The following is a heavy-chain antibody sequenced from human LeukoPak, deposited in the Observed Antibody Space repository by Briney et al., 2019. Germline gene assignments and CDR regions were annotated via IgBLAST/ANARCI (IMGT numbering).Heavy chain of an antibody. J-gene: IGHJ3*02. CDR3: ARDLGLIYYYDSSGYYSDAFDI. D-gene: IGHD3-22*01. Sequence: ASVTVSCKASGYTFTSYGISWVRQAPGQGLEGRGWISAYNGNTNYEQKLQGRVTMTTDTSTSTAYMELRSLRSDDTAVYYCARDLGLIYYYDSSGYYSDAFDIWGQGTMVTVSS. CDR1: GYTFTSYG. V-gene: IGHV1-18*01. CDR2: ISAYNGNT.